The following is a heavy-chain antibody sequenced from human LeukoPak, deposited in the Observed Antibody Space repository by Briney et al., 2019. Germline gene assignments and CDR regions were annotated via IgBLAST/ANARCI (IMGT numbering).Heavy chain of an antibody. Sequence: GGSLRLSCAASGFTFSTYAMSWVRQAPGKGPEWVSAISGSGGSTYYADSVKGRSTISRDNSKNTLYLQMTSLRVEDTALYYCAKDAKRNYDFWDRFDYWGQGALVTVSS. CDR1: GFTFSTYA. CDR3: AKDAKRNYDFWDRFDY. D-gene: IGHD3-3*01. J-gene: IGHJ4*02. CDR2: ISGSGGST. V-gene: IGHV3-23*01.